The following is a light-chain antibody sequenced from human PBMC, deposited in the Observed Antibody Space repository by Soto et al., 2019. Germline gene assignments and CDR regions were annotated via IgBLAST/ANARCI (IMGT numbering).Light chain of an antibody. CDR3: HHFGSSRHT. J-gene: IGKJ2*01. V-gene: IGKV3-20*01. Sequence: EIVMTQSPATLSVSPGERATLSCRASQSLSINLAWYQHKPGQAPRLLIYGASSRAAGIPDRFSGSGSGTDFTLTISRLEPEDFAVYYCHHFGSSRHTFGQGTKVDIK. CDR2: GAS. CDR1: QSLSIN.